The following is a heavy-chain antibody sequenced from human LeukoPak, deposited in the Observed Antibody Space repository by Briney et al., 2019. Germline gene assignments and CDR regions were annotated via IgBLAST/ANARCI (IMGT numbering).Heavy chain of an antibody. CDR3: ARGQWLVPGGLYGMDV. CDR1: GFTFSSYW. D-gene: IGHD6-19*01. V-gene: IGHV3-53*01. J-gene: IGHJ6*02. Sequence: PGGSLRLSCGASGFTFSSYWMHWVRQAPGKGLVWVSVIYSGGSTYYADSVKGRFTISRDNSKNTLYLQMNSLRAEDTAVYYCARGQWLVPGGLYGMDVWGQGTTVTVSS. CDR2: IYSGGST.